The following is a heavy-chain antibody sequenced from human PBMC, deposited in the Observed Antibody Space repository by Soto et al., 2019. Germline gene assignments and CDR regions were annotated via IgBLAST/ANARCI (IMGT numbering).Heavy chain of an antibody. J-gene: IGHJ2*01. D-gene: IGHD5-18*01. Sequence: PGGSLRLSCAASGFTFSSYAMHWVRQVPGKGLEWVAVIAYDGRNKYYADSVKGRFTISRDNSKNTLYLQMNSLRAEDTAVYYCARDPLWGTAMVLWYFDLWGRGTLVTVSS. CDR2: IAYDGRNK. CDR3: ARDPLWGTAMVLWYFDL. CDR1: GFTFSSYA. V-gene: IGHV3-30*04.